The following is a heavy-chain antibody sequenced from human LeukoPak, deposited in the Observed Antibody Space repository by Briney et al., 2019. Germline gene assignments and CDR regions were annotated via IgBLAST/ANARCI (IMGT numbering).Heavy chain of an antibody. CDR3: ARGRLDPDGGDAFDI. CDR1: GGSISSGDYY. CDR2: IYYSGST. D-gene: IGHD3-16*01. Sequence: SETLSLTCTVSGGSISSGDYYWSWIRQPPGKGLEWIGYIYYSGSTYYNPSLKSRVTISVDTSKNQFSLKLSSMTAADTAVYYCARGRLDPDGGDAFDIWGQGTMVTVSS. V-gene: IGHV4-30-4*01. J-gene: IGHJ3*02.